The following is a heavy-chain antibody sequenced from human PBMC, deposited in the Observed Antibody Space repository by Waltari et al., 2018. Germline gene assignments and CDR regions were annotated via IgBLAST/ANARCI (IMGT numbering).Heavy chain of an antibody. D-gene: IGHD2-2*01. Sequence: QVQLQESGPGLVKPSETLSLTCSVSGASITYGFYWAWIRQPPGKGLEYIGNIYHSDTWDYNPSLQSRVTMSVDTSKNQFSLELRSVTAADTAIYYCARDRTRRLDPWGQGILVTVSS. V-gene: IGHV4-38-2*02. CDR3: ARDRTRRLDP. J-gene: IGHJ5*02. CDR2: IYHSDTW. CDR1: GASITYGFY.